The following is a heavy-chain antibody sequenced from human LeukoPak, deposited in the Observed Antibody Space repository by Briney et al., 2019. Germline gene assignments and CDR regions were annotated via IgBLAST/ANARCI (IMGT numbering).Heavy chain of an antibody. V-gene: IGHV3-23*01. CDR3: AKDRIYGSGSYYDPRSAFDY. D-gene: IGHD3-10*01. J-gene: IGHJ4*02. CDR2: ISGSGGST. Sequence: GGSLRLSCAASGFTFDDYGMSWVRQAPGKGLEWVSAISGSGGSTYYADSVKGRFTISRDNSKNTLYLQMNSLRAEDTAVYYCAKDRIYGSGSYYDPRSAFDYWGQGTLVTVSS. CDR1: GFTFDDYG.